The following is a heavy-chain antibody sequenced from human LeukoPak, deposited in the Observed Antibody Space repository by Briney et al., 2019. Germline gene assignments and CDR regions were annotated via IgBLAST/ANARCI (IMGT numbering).Heavy chain of an antibody. CDR2: IKQDGSEK. D-gene: IGHD3-22*01. J-gene: IGHJ4*02. CDR1: GFTFSSYW. V-gene: IGHV3-7*01. Sequence: GGSLRLSCAASGFTFSSYWMSWVRQAPGKGLEWVANIKQDGSEKYYVDSVKGRFTISRDNAKNSLYLQMNSLRAEDTAVYYCARDLYYYDSSGYYGFDYWGQGTLVTVSS. CDR3: ARDLYYYDSSGYYGFDY.